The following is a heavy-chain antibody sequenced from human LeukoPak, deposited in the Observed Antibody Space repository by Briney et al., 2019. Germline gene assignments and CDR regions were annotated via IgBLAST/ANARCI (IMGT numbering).Heavy chain of an antibody. V-gene: IGHV3-33*01. CDR2: MWYDGSNK. D-gene: IGHD6-19*01. CDR3: ARDHQYSSGWTYYFDY. CDR1: GFTFSSYG. Sequence: PGRSLRLSCAASGFTFSSYGMHWVRQAPGKGLEWVAVMWYDGSNKYYADSVKGRFTISRDNAKNSLYLQMNSLRAEDTAVYYCARDHQYSSGWTYYFDYWGQGTLVTVSS. J-gene: IGHJ4*02.